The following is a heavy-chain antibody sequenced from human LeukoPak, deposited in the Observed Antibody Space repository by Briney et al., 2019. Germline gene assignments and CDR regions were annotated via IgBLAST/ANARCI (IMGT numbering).Heavy chain of an antibody. V-gene: IGHV4-34*01. CDR1: GGSFSGYY. D-gene: IGHD2-15*01. J-gene: IGHJ4*02. Sequence: SETLSLTCAVYGGSFSGYYWSWIRQPPGKGLEWIGEINHSGSTNYNPSLKSRVTISVDTSKNQFSLKLSSVTAADTAVYYCARVVASTSIDFWGQGTLDTVSS. CDR2: INHSGST. CDR3: ARVVASTSIDF.